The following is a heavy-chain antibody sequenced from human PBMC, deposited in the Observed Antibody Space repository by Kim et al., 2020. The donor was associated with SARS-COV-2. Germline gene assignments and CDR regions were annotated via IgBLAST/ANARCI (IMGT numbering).Heavy chain of an antibody. J-gene: IGHJ6*02. D-gene: IGHD2-15*01. CDR2: ISSSSSYI. V-gene: IGHV3-21*01. CDR3: ARESSGGNKHNYYYYYYGMDV. Sequence: GGSLRLSCAASGFTFSSYSMNWVRQAPGKGLEWVSSISSSSSYIYYADSVKGRFTISRDNAKNSLYLQMNSLRAEDTAVYYCARESSGGNKHNYYYYYYGMDVWGQGTTVTVSS. CDR1: GFTFSSYS.